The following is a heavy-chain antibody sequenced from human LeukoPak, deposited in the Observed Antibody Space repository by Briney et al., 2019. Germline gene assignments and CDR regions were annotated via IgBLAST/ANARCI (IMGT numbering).Heavy chain of an antibody. V-gene: IGHV5-51*01. D-gene: IGHD2-15*01. Sequence: GESLKISCKGSGYSFTSYWIGWVRQMPGKGLEWMGIIYPGDSDTRYSPSFQGQVTISADKSISTAYLQWSSLKASDTAMYYCARSRYCSGGSCYVPHIFDYWGQGTLVTVSS. CDR1: GYSFTSYW. J-gene: IGHJ4*02. CDR3: ARSRYCSGGSCYVPHIFDY. CDR2: IYPGDSDT.